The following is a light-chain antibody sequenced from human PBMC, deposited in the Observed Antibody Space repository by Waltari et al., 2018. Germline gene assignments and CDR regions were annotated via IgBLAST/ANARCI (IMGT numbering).Light chain of an antibody. V-gene: IGKV3-15*01. CDR1: QGVSSS. CDR3: QQYNAWPRT. Sequence: EIVMTQSPATLSVSPGERATLSRRASQGVSSSLAWYQEKPGQAPRLLIYGASTRATGIPGRISGSGSGAEFTLTSSSLQSEDSAVYYCQQYNAWPRTFGQGTKLEVK. CDR2: GAS. J-gene: IGKJ1*01.